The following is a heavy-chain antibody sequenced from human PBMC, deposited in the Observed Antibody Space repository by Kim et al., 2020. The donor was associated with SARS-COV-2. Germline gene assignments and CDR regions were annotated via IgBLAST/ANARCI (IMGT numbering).Heavy chain of an antibody. V-gene: IGHV6-1*01. CDR3: ARERSGWRKMFDY. D-gene: IGHD6-19*01. J-gene: IGHJ4*02. Sequence: YAVSLKSRITINPDTSKNQSSLQLNSGTPEDTAVYYGARERSGWRKMFDYWGQGTLVTVSS.